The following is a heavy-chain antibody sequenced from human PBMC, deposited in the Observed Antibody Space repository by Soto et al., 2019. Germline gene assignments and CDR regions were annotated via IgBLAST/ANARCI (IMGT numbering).Heavy chain of an antibody. J-gene: IGHJ4*02. Sequence: TPETLRDTYTVSVESIRLHSWSWIRQPPGKGLEWIGYMYYSGSTNYNPSLKSRVTISVDTSKNQFSLKLSSVTAADTAVYYCARDAGGPADYWGQGTLVTVS. D-gene: IGHD2-15*01. V-gene: IGHV4-59*11. CDR2: MYYSGST. CDR3: ARDAGGPADY. CDR1: VESIRLHS.